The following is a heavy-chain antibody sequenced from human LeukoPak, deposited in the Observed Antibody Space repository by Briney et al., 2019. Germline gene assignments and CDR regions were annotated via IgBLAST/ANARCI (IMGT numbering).Heavy chain of an antibody. V-gene: IGHV2-5*02. J-gene: IGHJ4*02. CDR1: GFSLSTSGVG. CDR2: IYWDDDK. Sequence: SGPTLVKPTQTPTLTCTFSGFSLSTSGVGVGWIRQPPGKALEWLALIYWDDDKRYSPSLKSRLTITKDTSKNQVVLTMTNMDPVDTATYYCAHIVDTAMVMDYWGQGTLVTVSS. D-gene: IGHD5-18*01. CDR3: AHIVDTAMVMDY.